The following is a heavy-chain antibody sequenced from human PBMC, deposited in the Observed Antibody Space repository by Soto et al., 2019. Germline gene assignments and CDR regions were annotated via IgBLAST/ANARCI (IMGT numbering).Heavy chain of an antibody. CDR2: IIPILGIA. CDR3: ARSEFGYSGYDHGVVYYYYMDV. V-gene: IGHV1-69*02. D-gene: IGHD5-12*01. J-gene: IGHJ6*03. CDR1: GGTFSSYT. Sequence: GASVKVSCKASGGTFSSYTISWVRQAPGQGLEWMGRIIPILGIANYAQKFQGRVTITADKSTSTAYMELSSLRSEDTAVYYCARSEFGYSGYDHGVVYYYYMDVWGKGTTVTVSS.